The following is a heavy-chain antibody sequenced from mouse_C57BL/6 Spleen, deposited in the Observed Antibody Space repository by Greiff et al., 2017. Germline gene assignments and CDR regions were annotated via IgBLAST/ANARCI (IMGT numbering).Heavy chain of an antibody. V-gene: IGHV1-50*01. J-gene: IGHJ2*01. Sequence: VQLQQPGAELVKPGASVKLSCKASGYTFTSYWMQWVKQRPGQGLEWIGEIDPSDSYTNSNQKFKGKATLTVDTSSSTAYMQLSSLTSEDSAVDYCARGSYCDYWGQGTTLTVSS. CDR1: GYTFTSYW. CDR2: IDPSDSYT. CDR3: ARGSYCDY.